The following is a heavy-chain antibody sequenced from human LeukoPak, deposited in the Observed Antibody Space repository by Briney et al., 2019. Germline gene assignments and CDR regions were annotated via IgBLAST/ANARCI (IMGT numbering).Heavy chain of an antibody. Sequence: GGSLRLSCAASGFSFSSYGMHWVRQAPGKGLEWLAVIWYDGSNKYYADSVKGRFTISRDNSKNTLYLQMNSLRAEDTAVYYCARDVNSGSYYKSDAFDIWGQGTMVTVSS. CDR3: ARDVNSGSYYKSDAFDI. J-gene: IGHJ3*02. CDR2: IWYDGSNK. D-gene: IGHD1-26*01. CDR1: GFSFSSYG. V-gene: IGHV3-33*01.